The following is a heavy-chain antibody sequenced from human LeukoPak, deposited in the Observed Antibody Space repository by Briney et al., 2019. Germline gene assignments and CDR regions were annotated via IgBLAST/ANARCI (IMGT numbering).Heavy chain of an antibody. D-gene: IGHD1-26*01. CDR2: IYSGGST. J-gene: IGHJ4*02. CDR1: VFTVSSNY. V-gene: IGHV3-66*01. Sequence: GGSLRLSCAASVFTVSSNYMSWVRQAPGKGLEWVSVIYSGGSTYYADSVKGRFTISRDNSKNTLYLQMNSLRAEDTAVYYCARAEPSGSYDYWGQGTLVTVSS. CDR3: ARAEPSGSYDY.